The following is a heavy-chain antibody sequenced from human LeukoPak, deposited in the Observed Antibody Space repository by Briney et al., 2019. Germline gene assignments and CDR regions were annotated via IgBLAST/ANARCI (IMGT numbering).Heavy chain of an antibody. D-gene: IGHD2-21*01. V-gene: IGHV1-2*06. Sequence: ASVKVSCKASGGTFSSYAISWVRQAPGQGLEWMGRINPNSGGTNYAQKFQGRVTMTRDTSISTAYMELSRLRSDDTAVYYCARVVAMLRSNRDYWGQGTLVTVSS. CDR2: INPNSGGT. CDR1: GGTFSSYA. J-gene: IGHJ4*02. CDR3: ARVVAMLRSNRDY.